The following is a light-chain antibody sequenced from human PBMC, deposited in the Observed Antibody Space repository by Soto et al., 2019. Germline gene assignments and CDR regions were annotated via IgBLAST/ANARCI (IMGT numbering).Light chain of an antibody. Sequence: QSVLTQPPSASGTPGQRVTISCSGSSSNIGSNTVNWYQQLPGTAPKLLIYSNNQRPSGVPDRFSGSKSGNAAYLTISGLQADDEAEYYCSSYTSSITPYVFGTGTKVTVL. J-gene: IGLJ1*01. CDR3: SSYTSSITPYV. CDR2: SNN. CDR1: SSNIGSNT. V-gene: IGLV1-44*01.